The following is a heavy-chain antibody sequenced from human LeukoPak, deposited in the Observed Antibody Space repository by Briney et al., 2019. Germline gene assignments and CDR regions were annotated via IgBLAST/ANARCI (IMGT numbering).Heavy chain of an antibody. CDR3: ARRVAAAGHFDY. J-gene: IGHJ4*02. CDR2: IYYSGST. Sequence: PSETLSLTCTVSGGSISSSNYYWGWIRQPPGKGLEWIGSIYYSGSTYYNPSLKSRVTISVDMSKNQFSLKLSSVTAADTAAYYCARRVAAAGHFDYWGQGTLVTVSS. D-gene: IGHD6-25*01. CDR1: GGSISSSNYY. V-gene: IGHV4-39*01.